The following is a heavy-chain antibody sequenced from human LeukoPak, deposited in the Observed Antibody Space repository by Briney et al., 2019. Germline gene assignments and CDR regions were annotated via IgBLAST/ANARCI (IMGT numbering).Heavy chain of an antibody. Sequence: GGSLRLSCAASGFTFSSYSMNWVRQAPGKGLEWVSYISSSGSTIYYADSVKGRFTISRDNAKNSLYLQMNSLRAEDTAVYYCARDGSSFWSSGYYSIAEYFQHWGQGTLVTVSS. CDR2: ISSSGSTI. J-gene: IGHJ1*01. D-gene: IGHD3-22*01. CDR3: ARDGSSFWSSGYYSIAEYFQH. V-gene: IGHV3-48*04. CDR1: GFTFSSYS.